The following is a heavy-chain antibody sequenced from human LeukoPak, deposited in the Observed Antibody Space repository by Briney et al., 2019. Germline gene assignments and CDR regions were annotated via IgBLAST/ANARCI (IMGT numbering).Heavy chain of an antibody. CDR3: ARAPSPYSSGWYEPFDY. Sequence: PGGSLRLSCAASGFTFSSYAMHWVRQAPGKGLEYVSAISSNGGSTYYANSVKGRFTISRDNSKNTLYLQMGSLRAEDMAVYYCARAPSPYSSGWYEPFDYWGQGTLVTVSS. D-gene: IGHD6-19*01. CDR2: ISSNGGST. CDR1: GFTFSSYA. V-gene: IGHV3-64*01. J-gene: IGHJ4*02.